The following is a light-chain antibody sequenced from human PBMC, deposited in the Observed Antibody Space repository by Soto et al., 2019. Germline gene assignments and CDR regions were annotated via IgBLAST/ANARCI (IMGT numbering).Light chain of an antibody. CDR2: GAS. CDR1: QSVSSSY. CDR3: QQYGSSPRT. Sequence: EIGLTQSPGTMALSPGERATHSCRASQSVSSSYLAWYQQKPGQAPRLLIYGASSRATGIPDRFSGSGSGTDFTLTISRLEPEDFAVYYCQQYGSSPRTFVQGTKVDIK. V-gene: IGKV3-20*01. J-gene: IGKJ1*01.